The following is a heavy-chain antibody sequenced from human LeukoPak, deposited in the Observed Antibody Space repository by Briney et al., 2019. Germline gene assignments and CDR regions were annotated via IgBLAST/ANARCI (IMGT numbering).Heavy chain of an antibody. CDR1: GGTFSSYA. D-gene: IGHD2-21*02. CDR2: IIPIFGTA. J-gene: IGHJ6*03. V-gene: IGHV1-69*06. Sequence: SVKVSCKASGGTFSSYAISWVRQAPGQGLEWMGGIIPIFGTANYAQKFQGRVTITADKSTSTAYMELSRLRSDDTAFYYCARGVVVTTIPYYYYFMDVWGKGTTVTVSS. CDR3: ARGVVVTTIPYYYYFMDV.